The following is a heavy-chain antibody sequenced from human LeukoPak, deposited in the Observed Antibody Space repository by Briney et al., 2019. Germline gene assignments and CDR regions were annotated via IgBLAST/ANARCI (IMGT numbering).Heavy chain of an antibody. CDR3: VKDPYYYDSSGYYWEGNWFDP. J-gene: IGHJ5*02. V-gene: IGHV3-23*01. CDR2: ISGSGGST. CDR1: GFTFSSYA. Sequence: GGSLRLSCAATGFTFSSYAMSWVRQAPGKGLEWVSAISGSGGSTYYADSVKGRFTISRDNSKNTLYLQINSLRAEDTAVYYCVKDPYYYDSSGYYWEGNWFDPWGQGTLVTVSS. D-gene: IGHD3-22*01.